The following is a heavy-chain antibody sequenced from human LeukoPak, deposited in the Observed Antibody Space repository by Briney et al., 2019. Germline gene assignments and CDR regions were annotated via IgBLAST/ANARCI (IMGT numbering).Heavy chain of an antibody. CDR1: GYTFTSYG. V-gene: IGHV1-46*01. CDR2: INPSGGST. CDR3: ARDFGYCSSTICYENAFDI. J-gene: IGHJ3*02. D-gene: IGHD2-2*03. Sequence: ASVKVSCKASGYTFTSYGISWVRQAPGQGLEWMGIINPSGGSTSYAQKFQGRVTMTRDTSTSTVYMELSSLRSEDTAVYYCARDFGYCSSTICYENAFDIWGQGTMVTASS.